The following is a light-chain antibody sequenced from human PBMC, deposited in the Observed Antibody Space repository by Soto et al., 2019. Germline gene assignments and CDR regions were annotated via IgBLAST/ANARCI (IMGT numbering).Light chain of an antibody. CDR2: EVS. V-gene: IGLV2-14*01. J-gene: IGLJ1*01. Sequence: QSALTQPASVSGSPGQSITISCTGTSIDVGGYNYVSWYQQHPGKAPKLMIYEVSNRPSGVSNRFSGSKSGNTASLTISGLQAEDEADYYCSSYTSSSIYVFXTGTKVTVL. CDR1: SIDVGGYNY. CDR3: SSYTSSSIYV.